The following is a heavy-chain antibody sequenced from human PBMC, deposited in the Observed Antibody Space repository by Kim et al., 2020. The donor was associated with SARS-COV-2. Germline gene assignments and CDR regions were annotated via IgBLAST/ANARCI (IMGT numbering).Heavy chain of an antibody. J-gene: IGHJ6*02. V-gene: IGHV3-74*01. CDR2: INSDGSST. CDR3: ARDFPYQLQKGPLGEYGMDV. Sequence: GGSLRLSCAASGFTFSSYWMHWVRQAPGKGLVWVSRINSDGSSTSYADSVKGRFTISRDNAKNTLYLQMNSLRAEDTAVYYCARDFPYQLQKGPLGEYGMDVWGQGTTVTVSS. CDR1: GFTFSSYW. D-gene: IGHD2-2*01.